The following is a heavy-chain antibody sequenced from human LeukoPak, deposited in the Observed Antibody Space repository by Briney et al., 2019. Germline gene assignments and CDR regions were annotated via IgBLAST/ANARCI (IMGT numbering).Heavy chain of an antibody. D-gene: IGHD1-26*01. Sequence: ASVKVSCKASGYTFTGYYMHWVRQAPGQGLEWMGWINPNSGGTNYAQKFQGRVTMTRDTSISTAYMELSRLRSDDTAVYYCARAKWELLKYYFDYWGQRTLVTVSS. J-gene: IGHJ4*02. V-gene: IGHV1-2*02. CDR3: ARAKWELLKYYFDY. CDR2: INPNSGGT. CDR1: GYTFTGYY.